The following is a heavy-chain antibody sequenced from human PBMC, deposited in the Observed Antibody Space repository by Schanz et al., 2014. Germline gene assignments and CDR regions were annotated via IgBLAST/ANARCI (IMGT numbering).Heavy chain of an antibody. J-gene: IGHJ5*02. CDR2: IIPILGME. D-gene: IGHD3-3*01. V-gene: IGHV1-69*09. CDR1: GGTFSSYA. Sequence: QVQLLQSGAEVKKPGSSVKVSCKASGGTFSSYAFSWVRQAPGQGLEWMGKIIPILGMENYAQKFQGRVTITADKSTSTVYMELSSLRSEDTAIYYCARGNTIFGVVILGWLDPWGQGTLVTVSS. CDR3: ARGNTIFGVVILGWLDP.